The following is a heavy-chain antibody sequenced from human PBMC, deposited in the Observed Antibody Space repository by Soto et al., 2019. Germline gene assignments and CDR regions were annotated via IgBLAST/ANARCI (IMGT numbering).Heavy chain of an antibody. V-gene: IGHV1-69*06. CDR1: GGAFTNYA. CDR2: IIPLHNTS. Sequence: QVQLLQSGAEVKKPGSSVKVSCKVSGGAFTNYALNWGRHGPGQGLEWLGGIIPLHNTSNYSLKFLGRVTVTADISSTTVYMELNSLTSDDTATYYCASWSNWNPLYYDGLDVWGQGTTVTVSS. J-gene: IGHJ6*02. CDR3: ASWSNWNPLYYDGLDV. D-gene: IGHD1-20*01.